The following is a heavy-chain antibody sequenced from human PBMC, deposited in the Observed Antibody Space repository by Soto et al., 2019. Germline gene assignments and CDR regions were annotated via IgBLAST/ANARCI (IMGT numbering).Heavy chain of an antibody. CDR2: IYYSGST. Sequence: QLQLQESGPGLVKPSETLSLICTVSGGSISSSSYYWGWIRQPPGKGLEWIGSIYYSGSTYYNPSLKSRVTISVDTSKNQFSLKLSSVTAADTAVYYCARLGITMVRGVTAGDYWGQGTLVTVSS. CDR1: GGSISSSSYY. J-gene: IGHJ4*02. D-gene: IGHD3-10*01. V-gene: IGHV4-39*01. CDR3: ARLGITMVRGVTAGDY.